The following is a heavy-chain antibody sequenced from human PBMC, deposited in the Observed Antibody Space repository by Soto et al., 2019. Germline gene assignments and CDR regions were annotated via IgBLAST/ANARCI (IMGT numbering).Heavy chain of an antibody. D-gene: IGHD3-10*01. J-gene: IGHJ6*02. CDR2: INHSGST. V-gene: IGHV4-34*01. Sequence: SETLSLTCAVYGGSFSGYYWSWIRQPPGKGLEWIGEINHSGSTNYNPSLKSRVTISVDTSKNQFSLKLSSVTAADTAVYYCARGYYGSGSYDRHYYYYGMDVWGQGTTVTVS. CDR3: ARGYYGSGSYDRHYYYYGMDV. CDR1: GGSFSGYY.